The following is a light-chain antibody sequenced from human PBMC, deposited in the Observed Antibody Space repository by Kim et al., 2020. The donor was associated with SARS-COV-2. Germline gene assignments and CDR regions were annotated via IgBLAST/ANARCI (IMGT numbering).Light chain of an antibody. CDR3: QAWDTSL. V-gene: IGLV3-1*01. J-gene: IGLJ3*02. CDR1: KLGHKY. CDR2: QDY. Sequence: SSELTQPPSVSVSPGQTATITCSGDKLGHKYALWYQQKPGQSPVLVIYQDYKRPSGIPERLSGSNSGKTATLTISGTQPMDDADYYCQAWDTSLFAGGT.